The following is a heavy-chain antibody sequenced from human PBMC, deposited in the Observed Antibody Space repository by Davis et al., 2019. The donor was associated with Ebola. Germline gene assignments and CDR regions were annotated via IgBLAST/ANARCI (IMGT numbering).Heavy chain of an antibody. CDR3: ARDQEEYQLLYYYYYGMDV. D-gene: IGHD2-2*01. CDR2: ISSSGSTI. V-gene: IGHV3-48*03. J-gene: IGHJ6*02. Sequence: PRRSLTPSCVPSAFTSSSYEMNWVRQAPGKGLEWVSYISSSGSTIYYADSVKGRFTISRDNAKNSLYLQMNSLRAEDTAVYYCARDQEEYQLLYYYYYGMDVWGQGTTVTVSS. CDR1: AFTSSSYE.